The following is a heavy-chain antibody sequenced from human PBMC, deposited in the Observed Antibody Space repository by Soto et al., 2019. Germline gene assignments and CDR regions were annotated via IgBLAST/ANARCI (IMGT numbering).Heavy chain of an antibody. CDR2: VSYDGSKK. J-gene: IGHJ6*01. Sequence: GGSMRLSCAASGSTFNNNGMHWVRQVPGKGLEWVALVSYDGSKKYYADSVKGRFTISRDNSRNMLFVQMNSLKSEDTAVYYCARGSGGLVRHGMDGWGQGATVTV. V-gene: IGHV3-30*03. D-gene: IGHD3-10*01. CDR3: ARGSGGLVRHGMDG. CDR1: GSTFNNNG.